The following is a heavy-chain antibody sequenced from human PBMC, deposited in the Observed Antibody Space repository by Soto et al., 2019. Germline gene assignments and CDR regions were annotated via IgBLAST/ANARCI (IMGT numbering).Heavy chain of an antibody. CDR3: ARDLSPYGAYQPDY. V-gene: IGHV3-33*01. Sequence: GGSLRLSCAASGFTFSSYGMHWVRQAPGKGLEWVAVIWYDGSNKYYADSVKGRFTISRDNSKNTLYLQMNSLRAEDTAVYYCARDLSPYGAYQPDYWGQGTLVTVSS. D-gene: IGHD4-17*01. CDR1: GFTFSSYG. J-gene: IGHJ4*02. CDR2: IWYDGSNK.